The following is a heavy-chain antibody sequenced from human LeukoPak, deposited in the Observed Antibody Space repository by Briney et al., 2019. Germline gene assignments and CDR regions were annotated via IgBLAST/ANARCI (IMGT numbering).Heavy chain of an antibody. D-gene: IGHD7-27*01. CDR1: GYTFTTHD. CDR3: ARGPPNWGYDY. V-gene: IGHV1-8*01. Sequence: ASVKVSCKASGYTFTTHDINWVRQATGQGLEWLGWMSPNSGDTGYAQKFQGRVTMTRNTSMSTAYMELSSLRSDDTAVYYCARGPPNWGYDYWGPGTLVTVSS. J-gene: IGHJ4*02. CDR2: MSPNSGDT.